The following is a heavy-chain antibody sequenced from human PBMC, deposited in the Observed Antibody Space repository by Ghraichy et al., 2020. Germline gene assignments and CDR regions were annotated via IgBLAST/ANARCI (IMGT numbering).Heavy chain of an antibody. CDR2: ISAYNGNT. Sequence: ASVKVSCKASGYTFSRYGISWVRQAPGQGLEWLGWISAYNGNTNYAQKFQGRVTMTTDTSRSTAYMELRSLRSDDTAVYYCARDDTVIFLWGQGTRVTVSS. CDR3: ARDDTVIFL. J-gene: IGHJ4*02. CDR1: GYTFSRYG. V-gene: IGHV1-18*04. D-gene: IGHD4-11*01.